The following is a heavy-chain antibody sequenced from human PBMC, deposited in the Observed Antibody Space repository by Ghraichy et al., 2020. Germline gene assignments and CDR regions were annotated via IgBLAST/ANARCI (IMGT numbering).Heavy chain of an antibody. CDR1: GGSFSGYY. CDR2: INHSGST. D-gene: IGHD3-10*01. J-gene: IGHJ6*02. V-gene: IGHV4-34*01. Sequence: SQTLSLTCAVYGGSFSGYYWSWIRQPPGKGLEWIGEINHSGSTNYNPSLKSRVTISVDTSKTQFSLKLSSVTAADTAVYYCARGKVRGVIEYYYYYGMAVWGQGTTVTVSS. CDR3: ARGKVRGVIEYYYYYGMAV.